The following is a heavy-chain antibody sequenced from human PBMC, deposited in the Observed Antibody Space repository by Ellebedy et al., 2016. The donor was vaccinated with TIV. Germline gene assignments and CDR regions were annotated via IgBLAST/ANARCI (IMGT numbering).Heavy chain of an antibody. Sequence: GGSLRLSCAASGFTFSSYGMHWVRQAPGKGLEWVAVISYDGSNKYYADSVKGRFTISRDNSKNTLYLQMNSLRAEDTAVYYCAKSRELVGARQGAFDYWGQGTLVTVSS. CDR1: GFTFSSYG. CDR2: ISYDGSNK. V-gene: IGHV3-30*18. D-gene: IGHD1-26*01. J-gene: IGHJ4*02. CDR3: AKSRELVGARQGAFDY.